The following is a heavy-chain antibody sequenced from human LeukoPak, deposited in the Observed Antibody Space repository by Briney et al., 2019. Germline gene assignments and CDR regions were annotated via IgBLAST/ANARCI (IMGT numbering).Heavy chain of an antibody. D-gene: IGHD3-22*01. Sequence: PGGSLRLSCAASGFTFSSYAMSWVRQAPGKWLEWVSAISGSGGSTYYADSVKGRFTISRDNSKNTLYLQMNSLRAEDTAVYYCAKDRYDSSGYGDYWGQGTLVTVSS. CDR1: GFTFSSYA. V-gene: IGHV3-23*01. CDR3: AKDRYDSSGYGDY. CDR2: ISGSGGST. J-gene: IGHJ4*02.